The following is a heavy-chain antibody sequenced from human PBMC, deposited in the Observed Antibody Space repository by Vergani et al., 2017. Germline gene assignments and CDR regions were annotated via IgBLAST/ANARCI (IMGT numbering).Heavy chain of an antibody. V-gene: IGHV3-33*01. CDR3: ARDLRLLYNRFDT. D-gene: IGHD1-14*01. CDR1: GFTFNQYG. J-gene: IGHJ5*02. Sequence: QVQLVESGGGVVQPGRSLRLSCAASGFTFNQYGMHWVRQAPGKGLEWVAVTWYDGNNKQYAVSVKGRFTISRDNSKSTMYLQMNSLRDEDTGVYYCARDLRLLYNRFDTWGQGTLVTVSS. CDR2: TWYDGNNK.